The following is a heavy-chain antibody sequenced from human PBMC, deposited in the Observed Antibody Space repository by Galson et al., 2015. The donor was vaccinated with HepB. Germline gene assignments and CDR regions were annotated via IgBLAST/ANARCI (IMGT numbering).Heavy chain of an antibody. D-gene: IGHD3-22*01. Sequence: SLRLSCAASGFTFSSYAMHWVRQAPGKGLEWVAVISYDGSNKYYADSVKGRFTISRDNSKNTLYLQMNSLRAEDTAVYYCARGGYRVIRAVGYWGQGTLVTVSS. CDR3: ARGGYRVIRAVGY. CDR1: GFTFSSYA. J-gene: IGHJ4*02. V-gene: IGHV3-30-3*01. CDR2: ISYDGSNK.